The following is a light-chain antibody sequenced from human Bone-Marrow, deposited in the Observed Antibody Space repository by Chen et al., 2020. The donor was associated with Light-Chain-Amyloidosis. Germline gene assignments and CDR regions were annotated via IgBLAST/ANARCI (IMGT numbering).Light chain of an antibody. J-gene: IGKJ2*04. CDR1: QNIDTY. CDR2: QAS. Sequence: DIQMTQSPSTLSASVGDRVTITCRASQNIDTYLAWYQHKPGKAPKLLIYQASSLESGVPLRFSGSGSGTECTLTISSLQPDDFAAYFCQEFKSHDMCNFGQGTKLEIK. V-gene: IGKV1-5*03. CDR3: QEFKSHDMCN.